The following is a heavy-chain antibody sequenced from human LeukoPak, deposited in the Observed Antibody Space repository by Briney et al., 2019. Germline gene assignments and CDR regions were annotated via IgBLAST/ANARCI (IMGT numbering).Heavy chain of an antibody. CDR3: AKDVGYCSGGSSWCYFDY. CDR2: ISYDGSNK. J-gene: IGHJ4*02. V-gene: IGHV3-30*18. CDR1: GFTFSSYG. D-gene: IGHD2-15*01. Sequence: PGGSLRLSCAASGFTFSSYGMHWVRQAPGKGLEWVAVISYDGSNKYYADSVEGRLTISRDNSKNMLYLQMNSLRAEDTAVYYCAKDVGYCSGGSSWCYFDYWGQGTLVTVSS.